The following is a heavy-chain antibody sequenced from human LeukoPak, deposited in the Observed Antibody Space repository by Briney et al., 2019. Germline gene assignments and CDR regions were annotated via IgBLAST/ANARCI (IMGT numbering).Heavy chain of an antibody. J-gene: IGHJ4*02. Sequence: PGRSLRLSCAASGFTFSSYAMHWVRQAPGKGLEWVAVISYDGSNKYYADSVKGRFTISRDNSKNTLYLQMNSLRDEDTAVYFCAREARGSGRDFDYWGQGILVTVSS. V-gene: IGHV3-30*04. D-gene: IGHD1-26*01. CDR2: ISYDGSNK. CDR3: AREARGSGRDFDY. CDR1: GFTFSSYA.